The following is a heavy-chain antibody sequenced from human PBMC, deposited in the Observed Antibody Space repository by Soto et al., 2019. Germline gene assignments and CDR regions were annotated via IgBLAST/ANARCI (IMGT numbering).Heavy chain of an antibody. J-gene: IGHJ4*02. CDR1: GYSFTNYC. D-gene: IGHD2-15*01. Sequence: GESLKISCKGSGYSFTNYCIGWVRQMPGKGLEWMGFIYPADSDIRYSPSFQGQVTISADKSISTAYLQWRSLKASDTAMYYCARRLSWDFDYWGQGTLVTVSS. CDR3: ARRLSWDFDY. CDR2: IYPADSDI. V-gene: IGHV5-51*01.